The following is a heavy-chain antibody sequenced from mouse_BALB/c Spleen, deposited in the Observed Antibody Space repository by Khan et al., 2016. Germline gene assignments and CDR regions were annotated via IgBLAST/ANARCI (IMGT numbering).Heavy chain of an antibody. CDR2: ISNKANGYTT. CDR3: ARYYGSSTDFDY. V-gene: IGHV7-3*02. Sequence: EVELVESGGGLVQPGGSLRLSCATSGFTFTDYYMSWVRQPPGKALEWLGFISNKANGYTTEYSAYEQGRFTISRDNSQSILSLQMNNTSAEDSATYYCARYYGSSTDFDYWGQGTTLTVSS. D-gene: IGHD1-1*01. J-gene: IGHJ2*01. CDR1: GFTFTDYY.